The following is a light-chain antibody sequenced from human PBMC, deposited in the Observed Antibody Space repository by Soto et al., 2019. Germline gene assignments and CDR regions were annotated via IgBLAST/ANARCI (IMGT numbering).Light chain of an antibody. J-gene: IGLJ1*01. V-gene: IGLV2-14*03. CDR2: DVS. Sequence: QSALTQPASVSGSPGQSITISCTGTSSDVGAYNYVSWYQQHPGKAPKLMIYDVSYRPAGVSNRFSGFKSGNTASLTISGLQAEDEADYYCNSYTSRTRIFGTGTKLTVL. CDR3: NSYTSRTRI. CDR1: SSDVGAYNY.